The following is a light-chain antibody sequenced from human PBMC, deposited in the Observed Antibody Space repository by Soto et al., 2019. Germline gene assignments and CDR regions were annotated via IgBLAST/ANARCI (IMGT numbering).Light chain of an antibody. Sequence: QSALTQPASVSGSPGQTITISCTGTSSDVGGYNYLSWYQQHPGKAPKVMIYEFSNRPSGVSNRFSGSKSGNTASLTNSGLQAVNEADYFCSSYTTSGTPVFGGGTKLTVL. CDR3: SSYTTSGTPV. V-gene: IGLV2-14*01. CDR1: SSDVGGYNY. J-gene: IGLJ3*02. CDR2: EFS.